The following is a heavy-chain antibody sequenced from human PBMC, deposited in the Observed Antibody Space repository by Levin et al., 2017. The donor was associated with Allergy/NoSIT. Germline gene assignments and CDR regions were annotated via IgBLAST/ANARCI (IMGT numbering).Heavy chain of an antibody. J-gene: IGHJ4*02. Sequence: GESLKISCKASGYTFTGYYMHWVRQAPGQGLEWMGRINPNSGGTNYAQKFQGRVTMTRDTSISTAYMELSRLRSDDTAVYYCARLPRANNYFDYWGQGTLVTVSS. D-gene: IGHD3-10*01. CDR3: ARLPRANNYFDY. CDR1: GYTFTGYY. CDR2: INPNSGGT. V-gene: IGHV1-2*06.